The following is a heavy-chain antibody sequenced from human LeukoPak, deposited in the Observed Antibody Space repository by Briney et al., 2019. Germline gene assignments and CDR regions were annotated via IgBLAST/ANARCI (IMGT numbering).Heavy chain of an antibody. V-gene: IGHV4-34*01. Sequence: SETLSLTCAVYGGSFSGYYWSWIRQPPGKGLEWIGEINHSGSTNYNPSLKSRVTISVDTSKNQFSLKLSSVTAADTAVYYCAGGRGLGGSGSYRFDYWGQGTLVTVSS. D-gene: IGHD3-10*01. CDR3: AGGRGLGGSGSYRFDY. J-gene: IGHJ4*02. CDR1: GGSFSGYY. CDR2: INHSGST.